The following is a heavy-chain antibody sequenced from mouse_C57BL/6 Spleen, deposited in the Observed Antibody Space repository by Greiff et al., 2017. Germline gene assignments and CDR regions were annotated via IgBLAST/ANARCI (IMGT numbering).Heavy chain of an antibody. CDR3: ARHLSDAMDY. CDR2: IYWDDDK. D-gene: IGHD1-1*01. J-gene: IGHJ4*01. Sequence: QVTLKVCGPGILQSSQTLSLTCSFSGFSLSTSGMGVSWIRQPSGKGLEWLAHIYWDDDKRYNPSLKSRLTISKDTSRNQVFLKITSVDTADTATYYCARHLSDAMDYWGQGTSVTVSS. CDR1: GFSLSTSGMG. V-gene: IGHV8-12*01.